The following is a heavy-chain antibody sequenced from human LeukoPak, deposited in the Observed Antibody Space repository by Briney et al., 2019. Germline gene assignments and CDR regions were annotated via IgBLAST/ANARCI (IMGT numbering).Heavy chain of an antibody. V-gene: IGHV3-21*03. CDR2: ISSSSIYI. CDR1: GFTFSSYS. J-gene: IGHJ5*02. CDR3: ARDNSVRDEAWWFNP. D-gene: IGHD5-24*01. Sequence: GGSLRLSCAASGFTFSSYSMNWVRQAPGKGLEWFSSISSSSIYIYYADSVKGRFTISRDNAKNSLYLQMNSLRAEDTAVYYCARDNSVRDEAWWFNPWGQGTLVTVSS.